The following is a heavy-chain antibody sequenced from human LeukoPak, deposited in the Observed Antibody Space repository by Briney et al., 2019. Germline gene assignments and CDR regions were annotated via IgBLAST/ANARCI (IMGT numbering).Heavy chain of an antibody. D-gene: IGHD3-22*01. CDR2: ISTGGDI. CDR3: VRGPGRGYDLGP. Sequence: PSETLSLTCAVSAGSICNSYCSWARQPPGKGLEFIGYISTGGDINYNPSLRSRATMSINPSNNQLSLTLTSVTTADTAVYFCVRGPGRGYDLGPWGQGSLVTVSS. J-gene: IGHJ5*02. V-gene: IGHV4-4*08. CDR1: AGSICNSY.